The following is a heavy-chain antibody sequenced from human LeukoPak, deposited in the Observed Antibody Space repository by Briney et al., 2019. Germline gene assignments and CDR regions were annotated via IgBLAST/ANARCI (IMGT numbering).Heavy chain of an antibody. J-gene: IGHJ4*02. D-gene: IGHD2-15*01. V-gene: IGHV1-2*02. CDR1: GYSFIGYY. Sequence: ASVKVSCKASGYSFIGYYIYWVRQAPGQGPEWMGWIDPNSGATNYAQKFQGRVSVPRDTSLTTVYMELSRLTSDDTAIYYCARSLGHCSGGNCYWGQGTLVTVSS. CDR3: ARSLGHCSGGNCY. CDR2: IDPNSGAT.